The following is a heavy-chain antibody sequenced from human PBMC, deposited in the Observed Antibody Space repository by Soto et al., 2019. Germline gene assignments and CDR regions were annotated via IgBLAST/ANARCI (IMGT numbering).Heavy chain of an antibody. V-gene: IGHV4-39*01. CDR1: GGSSSSRGSY. J-gene: IGHJ4*02. Sequence: ETLSLTSLVSGGSSSSRGSYLGWLRQPPGKGLEWVGSFYSGSTYNNPSLKGRGTISVDTSKNQFSRKLSAVAAEYTASDDCATRRGIALGCRVDQGGQGTM. D-gene: IGHD6-13*01. CDR2: FYSGST. CDR3: ATRRGIALGCRVDQ.